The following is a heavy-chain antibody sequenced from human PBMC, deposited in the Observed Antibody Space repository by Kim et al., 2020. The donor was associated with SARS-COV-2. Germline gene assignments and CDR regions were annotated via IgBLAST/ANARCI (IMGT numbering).Heavy chain of an antibody. V-gene: IGHV1-69*13. CDR2: IIPIFGTA. CDR3: AREGGRITGDVDY. Sequence: SVKVSCKASGGTFSSYAISWVRQAPGQGLEWMGGIIPIFGTANYAQKFQGRVTITADESTSTAYMELSSLRSEDTAVYYCAREGGRITGDVDYWGQGTLVTVSS. CDR1: GGTFSSYA. J-gene: IGHJ4*02. D-gene: IGHD7-27*01.